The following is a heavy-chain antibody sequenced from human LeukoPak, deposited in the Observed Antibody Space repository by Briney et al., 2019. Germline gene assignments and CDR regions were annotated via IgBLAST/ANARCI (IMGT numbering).Heavy chain of an antibody. CDR1: GFTFSTHA. CDR2: IWFDGKTT. J-gene: IGHJ6*02. D-gene: IGHD3-22*01. Sequence: GGSLRLSCAASGFTFSTHAMHWVRQAPAKGLEWVAMIWFDGKTTYYVNSVKGRFTISRDNSKNTVDLRMDSLRAEDTAVYYCAREFSTYYYDSSYVWGQGTTVTVSS. V-gene: IGHV3-33*01. CDR3: AREFSTYYYDSSYV.